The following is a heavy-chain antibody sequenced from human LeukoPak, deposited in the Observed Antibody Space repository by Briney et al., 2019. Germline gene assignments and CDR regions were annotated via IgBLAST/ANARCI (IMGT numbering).Heavy chain of an antibody. J-gene: IGHJ5*02. Sequence: SETLSLTRAVYGGSFSGYYWSWIRQPPGKGLEWIGEINHSGSTNYNPSLKSRVTISVDTSKNQFSLKLSSVTAADTAVYYCARASGGSCYSCYNWFDPWGQGTLVTVSS. CDR1: GGSFSGYY. CDR2: INHSGST. D-gene: IGHD2-15*01. V-gene: IGHV4-34*01. CDR3: ARASGGSCYSCYNWFDP.